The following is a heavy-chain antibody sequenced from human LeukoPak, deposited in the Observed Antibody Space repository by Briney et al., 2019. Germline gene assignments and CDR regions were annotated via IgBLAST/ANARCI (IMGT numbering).Heavy chain of an antibody. CDR1: GFTFSSYW. CDR2: IKQDGSEK. V-gene: IGHV3-7*01. D-gene: IGHD2-2*01. Sequence: GGSLRLSCAAAGFTFSSYWMSWVRQAPGKGLGWVANIKQDGSEKYYVDSVKGRFTISRDNAKNSLYLQMNSLRAEDTAVYYCASMIVVVPAAYDYWGQGTLVTVSS. CDR3: ASMIVVVPAAYDY. J-gene: IGHJ4*02.